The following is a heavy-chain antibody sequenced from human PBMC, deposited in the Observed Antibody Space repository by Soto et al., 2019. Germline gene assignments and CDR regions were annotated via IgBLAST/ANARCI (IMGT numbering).Heavy chain of an antibody. CDR1: GYTFTGYY. Sequence: QVQLVQSGAEVKKPGASVKVSCKASGYTFTGYYMHWVRQAPGQGLEWMGWINPNSGGTNYAQKFQGRVTMTRDTSISTAYMELSRLRSDDTAVYYCARDRQRMVRGNSDAFDIWGQGTMVTVSS. J-gene: IGHJ3*02. D-gene: IGHD3-10*01. CDR3: ARDRQRMVRGNSDAFDI. V-gene: IGHV1-2*02. CDR2: INPNSGGT.